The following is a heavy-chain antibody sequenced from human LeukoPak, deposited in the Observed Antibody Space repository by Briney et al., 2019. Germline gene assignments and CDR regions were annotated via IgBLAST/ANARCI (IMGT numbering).Heavy chain of an antibody. CDR2: INHGGST. J-gene: IGHJ5*02. V-gene: IGHV4-34*01. Sequence: SETLSLTCAVYGGSFGGYYWSWIRQPPGKGLEWIGEINHGGSTNYNPSLKSRVTISADTSKNQFSLKLASVTAADTAVYYCARSRVNYGSGSYGNWFDPWGQGILVTVSS. D-gene: IGHD3-10*01. CDR3: ARSRVNYGSGSYGNWFDP. CDR1: GGSFGGYY.